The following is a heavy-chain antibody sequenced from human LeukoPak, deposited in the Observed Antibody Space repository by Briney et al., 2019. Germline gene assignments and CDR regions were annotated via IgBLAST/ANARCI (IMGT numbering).Heavy chain of an antibody. CDR2: IYYSGST. D-gene: IGHD5-12*01. CDR1: GGSISSSSYY. Sequence: SETLSLTCTVSGGSISSSSYYWGWIRQPPGKGLEWIGSIYYSGSTYYNPSLKSRVTISVDTSKNQFSLKLSSVTAADTAVYYCATLFPDIVATTDFDYWGQGTLVTVSS. CDR3: ATLFPDIVATTDFDY. J-gene: IGHJ4*02. V-gene: IGHV4-39*01.